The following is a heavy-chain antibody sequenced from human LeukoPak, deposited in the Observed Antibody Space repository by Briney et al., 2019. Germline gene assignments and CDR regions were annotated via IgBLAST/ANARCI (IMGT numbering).Heavy chain of an antibody. D-gene: IGHD3-10*01. CDR1: GYTFTGYY. CDR2: INPNSGGT. CDR3: ARAPWFGELTDAFNI. Sequence: ASVTVSCKASGYTFTGYYMHWVRQAPGQGLEWMGWINPNSGGTNYAQKFQGRVTMTRDTSISTAYMELSRLRSDDTAVYYCARAPWFGELTDAFNIWGQGTMVTVSS. V-gene: IGHV1-2*02. J-gene: IGHJ3*02.